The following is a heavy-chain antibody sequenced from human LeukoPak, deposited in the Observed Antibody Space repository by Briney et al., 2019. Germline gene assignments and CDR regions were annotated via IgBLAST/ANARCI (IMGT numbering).Heavy chain of an antibody. CDR1: GGSISSSSCY. CDR3: PSPDNWNAGPVDY. V-gene: IGHV4-39*01. D-gene: IGHD1-20*01. J-gene: IGHJ4*02. CDR2: IHYSGST. Sequence: SETLSLTCTVSGGSISSSSCYWGWIRQPPGKGLEWIGSIHYSGSTYYNPSLKSRVTISVDTSKNQFSLKLSSVTAADTAVYYCPSPDNWNAGPVDYWGQGTLVTVSS.